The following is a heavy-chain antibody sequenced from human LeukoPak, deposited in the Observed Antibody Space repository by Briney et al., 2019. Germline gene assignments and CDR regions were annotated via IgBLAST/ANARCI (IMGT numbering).Heavy chain of an antibody. J-gene: IGHJ6*02. CDR1: GFTFSSYS. D-gene: IGHD3-16*01. Sequence: PGGSLRLSCAASGFTFSSYSMNWVRQAPGKGLEWVSSISSSSSYIYYADSVKGRFTISRDNAKNSLYLQMNSLRAEDTAVYYCARGGVMLYYYGMDVWGQGTTVTVSS. V-gene: IGHV3-21*04. CDR2: ISSSSSYI. CDR3: ARGGVMLYYYGMDV.